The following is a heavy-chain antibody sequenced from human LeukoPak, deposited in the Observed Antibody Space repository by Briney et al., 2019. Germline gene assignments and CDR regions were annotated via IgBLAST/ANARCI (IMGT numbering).Heavy chain of an antibody. J-gene: IGHJ6*04. CDR2: INHSGST. CDR1: GGSFSGYY. V-gene: IGHV4-34*01. Sequence: SXTLSLTCAVYGGSFSGYYWSWIRQPPGKGLEWIGEINHSGSTNYNPSLKSRVTISVDTSKNQFSLKLSSVTAADTAVYYCARDYYYGMDVWGKGTTVTVSS. CDR3: ARDYYYGMDV.